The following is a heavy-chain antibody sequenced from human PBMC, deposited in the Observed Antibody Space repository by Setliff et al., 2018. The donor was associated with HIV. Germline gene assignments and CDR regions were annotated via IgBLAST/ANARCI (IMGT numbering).Heavy chain of an antibody. CDR3: ARDRTGDLWYFDS. J-gene: IGHJ4*02. D-gene: IGHD7-27*01. CDR1: GGTFSSYA. CDR2: IIPILGTT. V-gene: IGHV1-69*10. Sequence: ASVKVSCKASGGTFSSYAISWVRQAPGQGLEWMGGIIPILGTTNYAQKFQGRVTVTADISTSTAYMELRSLRSDDTAVYYCARDRTGDLWYFDSWGQGTLVTVSS.